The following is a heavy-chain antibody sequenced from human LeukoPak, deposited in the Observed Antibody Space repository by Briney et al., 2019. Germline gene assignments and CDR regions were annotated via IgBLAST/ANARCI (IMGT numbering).Heavy chain of an antibody. CDR3: AKDATDGSPDYFDY. D-gene: IGHD1-26*01. CDR1: GFTFSTYA. Sequence: GGSLRLSCAASGFTFSTYAMNWVRQAPGKGLEWVSGISGSVASTFYADSLKGRFTISRDNSKNTMYLQMNSLRAEDTAVYYCAKDATDGSPDYFDYWGQGTLVTVSS. CDR2: ISGSVAST. J-gene: IGHJ4*02. V-gene: IGHV3-23*01.